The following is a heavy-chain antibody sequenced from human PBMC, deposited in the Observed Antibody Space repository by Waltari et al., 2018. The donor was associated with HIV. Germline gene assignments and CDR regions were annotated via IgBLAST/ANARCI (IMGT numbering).Heavy chain of an antibody. J-gene: IGHJ3*02. D-gene: IGHD2-15*01. CDR2: ISSSSSYI. V-gene: IGHV3-21*01. CDR3: ARYFESVGQSAFDI. CDR1: GFTFSSYS. Sequence: EVQLVESGGGLVKPGGSLRLSCAASGFTFSSYSMNWVRQAPGKGLEWVSSISSSSSYIYYADSVKGRFTISRDNAKNSLYLQMNSLRAEDTAVYYCARYFESVGQSAFDIWGQGTMVTVSS.